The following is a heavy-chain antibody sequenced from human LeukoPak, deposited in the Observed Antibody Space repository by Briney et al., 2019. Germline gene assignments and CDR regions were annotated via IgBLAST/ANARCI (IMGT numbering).Heavy chain of an antibody. J-gene: IGHJ4*02. Sequence: ASVKVSCKASGYTFTSYYMHWVRQAPGQGLEWMGIINPSGGSTSYAQKFQGRVTMTRDTSTSTVYMELSSLRSEDTAVYYCARESRDGYKSRAGDYWGQGTLVTVSS. D-gene: IGHD5-24*01. CDR3: ARESRDGYKSRAGDY. CDR2: INPSGGST. CDR1: GYTFTSYY. V-gene: IGHV1-46*01.